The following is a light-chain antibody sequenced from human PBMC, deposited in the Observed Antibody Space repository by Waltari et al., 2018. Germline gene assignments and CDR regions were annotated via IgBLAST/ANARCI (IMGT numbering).Light chain of an antibody. J-gene: IGLJ1*01. V-gene: IGLV2-14*03. CDR1: SRDVGAYTY. CDR2: DVS. Sequence: QSALTQPASVSGSPGQSITISCTGTSRDVGAYTYISWYQQHPGKVPKVMIFDVSNRPSGVSNRFSGSKYGNTASLTISGLQAEDEADYYCASYTSRNTLVFGSGTKVTIL. CDR3: ASYTSRNTLV.